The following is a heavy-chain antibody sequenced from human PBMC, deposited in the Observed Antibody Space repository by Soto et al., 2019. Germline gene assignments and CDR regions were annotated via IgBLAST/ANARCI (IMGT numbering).Heavy chain of an antibody. CDR2: IYHSGST. CDR1: GYSISSDYY. J-gene: IGHJ4*02. Sequence: PSETLSLTCAVSGYSISSDYYWGWIRQPPGKGLEWIGSIYHSGSTYYNPSLKSRVTISVDTSKNQFSLKLSSVTAADTAVYFCARGELGGTTYFVYWGQGTLVTVSS. V-gene: IGHV4-38-2*01. D-gene: IGHD1-26*01. CDR3: ARGELGGTTYFVY.